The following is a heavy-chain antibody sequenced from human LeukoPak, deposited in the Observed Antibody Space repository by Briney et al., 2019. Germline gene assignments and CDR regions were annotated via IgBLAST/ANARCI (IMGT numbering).Heavy chain of an antibody. CDR2: ISGYNGNT. CDR3: ARANYYDSSGSGAFDI. CDR1: GYTFTSYG. J-gene: IGHJ3*02. Sequence: ASVKVSCKASGYTFTSYGISWVRQAPGQGLEWMGWISGYNGNTNYAQKFQGRVTMIIDTSTSTAYMELRSLRSDDTAVYYCARANYYDSSGSGAFDIWGQGTMVTVSS. V-gene: IGHV1-18*01. D-gene: IGHD3-22*01.